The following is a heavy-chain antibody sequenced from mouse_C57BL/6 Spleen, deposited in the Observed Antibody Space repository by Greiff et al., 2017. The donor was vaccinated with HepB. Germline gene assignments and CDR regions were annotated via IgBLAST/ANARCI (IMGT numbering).Heavy chain of an antibody. J-gene: IGHJ2*01. CDR1: GYTFTDYE. CDR3: TRLGEGDYFDY. CDR2: IDPETGGT. D-gene: IGHD3-3*01. V-gene: IGHV1-15*01. Sequence: VQLQQSGAELVRPGASVTLSCKASGYTFTDYEMHWVKQTPVHGLEWIGAIDPETGGTAYNQKFKGKAILTADKSSSTAYMELRSLTSEDSAVYYCTRLGEGDYFDYGGQGTTLTVSS.